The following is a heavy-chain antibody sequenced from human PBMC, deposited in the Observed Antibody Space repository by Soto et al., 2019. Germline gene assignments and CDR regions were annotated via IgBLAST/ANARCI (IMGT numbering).Heavy chain of an antibody. CDR1: GFTFSDYG. CDR2: IWYDGSNK. V-gene: IGHV3-33*01. J-gene: IGHJ4*02. CDR3: GRDWKAIDF. Sequence: QVQLVESGGGVVQPGRSLRLSCAASGFTFSDYGMHWVRQAPGKGLEWMAVIWYDGSNKYYADSVKGRFTISRDNSKNTLYLQMSSLRAEDKGVYYCGRDWKAIDFWGQGTLVTVSS. D-gene: IGHD1-1*01.